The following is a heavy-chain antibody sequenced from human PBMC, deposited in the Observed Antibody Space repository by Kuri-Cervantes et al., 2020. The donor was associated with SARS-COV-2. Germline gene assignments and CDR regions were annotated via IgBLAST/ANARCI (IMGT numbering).Heavy chain of an antibody. Sequence: GESLKISCAASGFTFSSYAMHWVRQAPGKGLEWVALTSFDGTKKYYADSVKGRVTISRDNSKSTLYLQLNSLRPEDTAVYYCARSSDTAMERELDYWGQGNLVNGAS. J-gene: IGHJ4*02. CDR3: ARSSDTAMERELDY. CDR1: GFTFSSYA. CDR2: TSFDGTKK. V-gene: IGHV3-30*04. D-gene: IGHD5-18*01.